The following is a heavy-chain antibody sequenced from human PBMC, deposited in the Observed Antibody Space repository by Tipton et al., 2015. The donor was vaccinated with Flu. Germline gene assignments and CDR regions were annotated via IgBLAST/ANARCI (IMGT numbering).Heavy chain of an antibody. CDR2: ISYSGST. CDR1: GGSLSGYY. Sequence: TLSLTCNVSGGSLSGYYWSWIRQLAGKGLEWIGYISYSGSTNYNPSLKSRVTISVDTSKNQFSLELSSVTAADTAVYYCARLSSNWYHQLDNWGQGTLVTVSS. CDR3: ARLSSNWYHQLDN. V-gene: IGHV4-59*01. J-gene: IGHJ4*02. D-gene: IGHD6-13*01.